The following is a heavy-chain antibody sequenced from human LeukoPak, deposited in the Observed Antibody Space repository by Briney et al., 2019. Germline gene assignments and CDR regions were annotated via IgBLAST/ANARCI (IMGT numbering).Heavy chain of an antibody. Sequence: SETLSLTCSVSGGSIDSSSYYWGWIRQPPGKGLEWIGSIYYSGSTYSNPSLKSRVTISVDTSKNQFSLKLSSATAADTAVYYCARQVLYPGGGYCSGGSCYSRGHFDYWGQGTLVTVSS. J-gene: IGHJ4*02. V-gene: IGHV4-39*01. CDR3: ARQVLYPGGGYCSGGSCYSRGHFDY. D-gene: IGHD2-15*01. CDR1: GGSIDSSSYY. CDR2: IYYSGST.